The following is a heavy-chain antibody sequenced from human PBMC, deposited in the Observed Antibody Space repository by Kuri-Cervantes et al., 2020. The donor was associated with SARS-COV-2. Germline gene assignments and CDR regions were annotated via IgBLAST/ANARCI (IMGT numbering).Heavy chain of an antibody. J-gene: IGHJ4*02. V-gene: IGHV3-74*01. CDR1: GFTFSSYW. CDR3: AKGGLYYYDSSGYLDY. CDR2: INSDGSST. D-gene: IGHD3-22*01. Sequence: GESLKISCAASGFTFSSYWMHWVRQAPGKGLVWVSHINSDGSSTSYADSVKGRFTISRDNAKNTLYLQMNSLRAEDTAVYYCAKGGLYYYDSSGYLDYWGQGTLVTVSS.